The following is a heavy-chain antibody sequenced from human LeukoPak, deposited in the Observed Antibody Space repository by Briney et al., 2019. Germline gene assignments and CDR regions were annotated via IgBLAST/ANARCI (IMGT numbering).Heavy chain of an antibody. CDR3: AKTSTYRVGALDY. J-gene: IGHJ4*02. V-gene: IGHV3-23*01. CDR1: GFTFSNYA. CDR2: ISGSGGST. Sequence: GGSLRLSCAASGFTFSNYAMSWVRQAPGKGLEWVSDISGSGGSTYYADSVKGRFSISRDNSRNTLYLQMNSLRAEDTAVYYCAKTSTYRVGALDYWGQETLVTVSS. D-gene: IGHD5-12*01.